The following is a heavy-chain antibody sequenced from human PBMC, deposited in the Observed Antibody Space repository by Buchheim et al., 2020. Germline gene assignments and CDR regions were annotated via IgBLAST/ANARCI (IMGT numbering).Heavy chain of an antibody. CDR3: ARDFHYGDPGEY. CDR1: GFTVSSNY. Sequence: EVQLVESGGGLVQPGGSLRLSCASSGFTVSSNYMSWVRQAPGKGLEWVSILYASDDTYYADSVKGRFTISRDSSRNTLYLQMNSLRPEDTAVYYCARDFHYGDPGEYWGQGTL. D-gene: IGHD4-17*01. J-gene: IGHJ4*02. CDR2: LYASDDT. V-gene: IGHV3-66*02.